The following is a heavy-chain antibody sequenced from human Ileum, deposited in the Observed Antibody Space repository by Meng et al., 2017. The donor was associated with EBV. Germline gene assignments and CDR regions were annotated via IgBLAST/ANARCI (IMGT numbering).Heavy chain of an antibody. Sequence: QVQLQESGPGLVKPSGXLSRPCAFSGGSITSRNWWTWVRQPPGRNLEYLASIFYKGNTFYKPSLRSRLDISIDTSKNQFSLRLTSVTAADMAVYYCVRLFDYGDYEAFQYWGRGAMVTVSS. CDR2: IFYKGNT. CDR3: VRLFDYGDYEAFQY. CDR1: GGSITSRNW. V-gene: IGHV4-4*02. J-gene: IGHJ4*02. D-gene: IGHD4-17*01.